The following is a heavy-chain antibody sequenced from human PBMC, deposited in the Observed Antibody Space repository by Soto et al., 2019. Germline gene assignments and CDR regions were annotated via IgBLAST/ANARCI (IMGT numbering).Heavy chain of an antibody. J-gene: IGHJ5*01. V-gene: IGHV4-39*01. CDR2: IYYSGTS. Sequence: SETLSLTCSVSGGSIGSSSCYWGWIRQPPGKGLEWIGSIYYSGTSYYNPSLRSRVTISVDTSRNQFSLRLSSVTDEDTAVYYRAKTENGSYPYSRMFASWSPGALGT. CDR1: GGSIGSSSCY. CDR3: AKTENGSYPYSRMFAS. D-gene: IGHD1-26*01.